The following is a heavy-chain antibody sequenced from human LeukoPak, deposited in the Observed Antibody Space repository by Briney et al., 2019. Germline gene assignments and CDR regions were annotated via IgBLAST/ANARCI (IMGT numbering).Heavy chain of an antibody. Sequence: PSETLSLTCTVSGGSISSHYWSWIRQPPGKGLEWIGNIYYSGSTNHNPSLKSRVTISVDTSKNQFSLKLSSVTAADTAVYYCARGVLEWLSLNWFDPWAREPWSPSPQ. D-gene: IGHD3-3*01. V-gene: IGHV4-59*11. CDR3: ARGVLEWLSLNWFDP. CDR2: IYYSGST. CDR1: GGSISSHY. J-gene: IGHJ5*02.